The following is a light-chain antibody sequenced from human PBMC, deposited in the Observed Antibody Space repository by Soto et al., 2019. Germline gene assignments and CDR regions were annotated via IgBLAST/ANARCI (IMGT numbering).Light chain of an antibody. J-gene: IGKJ3*01. CDR3: QQSYSTPFS. Sequence: DIQMTQSPSSLSASVGDRVTITCRASQSISSYLNWYQQKPEKAPKLLIYAPSSLQSGVPSRFSGSGSGTDFTLTISSLPPEDFATYYCQQSYSTPFSFGPGTKVDIK. CDR2: APS. CDR1: QSISSY. V-gene: IGKV1-39*01.